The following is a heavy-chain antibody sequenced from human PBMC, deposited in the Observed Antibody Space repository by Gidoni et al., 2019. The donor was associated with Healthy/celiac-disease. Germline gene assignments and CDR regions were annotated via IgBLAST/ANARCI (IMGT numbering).Heavy chain of an antibody. V-gene: IGHV1-8*01. CDR3: ARGYSVGGSYINWFDP. CDR2: MNPNSGNT. CDR1: GYTFTSYD. J-gene: IGHJ5*02. D-gene: IGHD1-26*01. Sequence: QVQLVQSGAEVKKPGASVKVSCKASGYTFTSYDINWVRQATGQGLEWMGWMNPNSGNTGYAQKFQGRVTMTRNTSISTAYMELSSLRSEDTAVYYCARGYSVGGSYINWFDPWGQGTLVTVSS.